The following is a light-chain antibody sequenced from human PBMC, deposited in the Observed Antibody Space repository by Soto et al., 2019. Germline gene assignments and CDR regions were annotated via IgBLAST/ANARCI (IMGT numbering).Light chain of an antibody. CDR3: GQYASSPWT. J-gene: IGKJ1*01. CDR2: ATS. V-gene: IGKV3-20*01. CDR1: QSVSSTY. Sequence: EIVLTQSPGTLSLSPGESATLSCRASQSVSSTYFAWYQQRPGQSPRLLIYATSSRATGIPDRFSGSGSGTDFPLTISRLEPEDFAVYYCGQYASSPWTFGQGTKVEIK.